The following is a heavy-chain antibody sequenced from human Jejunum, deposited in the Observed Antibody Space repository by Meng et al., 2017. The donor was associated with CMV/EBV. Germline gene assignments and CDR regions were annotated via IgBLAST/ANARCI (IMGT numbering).Heavy chain of an antibody. V-gene: IGHV3-11*01. J-gene: IGHJ4*02. Sequence: SLVSSGFTLSDDSMLLIAQAPVKGLGWVSYISSHGSSIYYAYSVKGRFTVSRDNATNSLYLQMNSLRAEAAAVYYCASNWGPIDYWCQGTRVTVSS. CDR3: ASNWGPIDY. CDR2: ISSHGSSI. D-gene: IGHD7-27*01. CDR1: GFTLSDDS.